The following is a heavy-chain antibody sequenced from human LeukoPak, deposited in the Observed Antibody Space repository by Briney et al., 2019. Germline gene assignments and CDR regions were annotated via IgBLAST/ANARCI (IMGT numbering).Heavy chain of an antibody. CDR2: ISYSGPT. Sequence: SETLSLTCTVSGGSISSSSYYWGWIRQPPGKGLEWIGSISYSGPTYYNPSLKSRVTISVDTSKNQFSLKLSSVTAADTAVYYCARPKRSGSYYAFDIWGQGTMVTVSS. CDR1: GGSISSSSYY. J-gene: IGHJ3*02. V-gene: IGHV4-39*01. CDR3: ARPKRSGSYYAFDI. D-gene: IGHD1-26*01.